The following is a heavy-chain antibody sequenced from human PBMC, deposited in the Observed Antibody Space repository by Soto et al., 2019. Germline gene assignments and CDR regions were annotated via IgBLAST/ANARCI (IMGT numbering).Heavy chain of an antibody. J-gene: IGHJ5*02. D-gene: IGHD4-17*01. V-gene: IGHV4-30-4*01. CDR2: IYYSGST. Sequence: SETLCLTCTVSGGSISSGDYYWSWIRQPPGKGLEWIGYIYYSGSTYYNPSLKSRVTISVYTSKNQFSLKLSSVTAADTAVYYCARDIGGYGDNWFDPWGQGTLVTVSS. CDR3: ARDIGGYGDNWFDP. CDR1: GGSISSGDYY.